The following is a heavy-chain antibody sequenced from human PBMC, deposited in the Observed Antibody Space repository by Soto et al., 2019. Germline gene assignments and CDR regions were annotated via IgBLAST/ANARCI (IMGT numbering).Heavy chain of an antibody. Sequence: SETLSLTCAVSGGSISSGGYSWSWIRQPPGQGLEWIGYIYHSGSTYYNPSLKSRVTISVDTSKNQFSLKLSSVTAADTAVYYCARGLLYDYVWGSYRYRWYDPWGQGTLVTVSS. V-gene: IGHV4-30-2*01. CDR3: ARGLLYDYVWGSYRYRWYDP. CDR2: IYHSGST. J-gene: IGHJ5*02. D-gene: IGHD3-16*02. CDR1: GGSISSGGYS.